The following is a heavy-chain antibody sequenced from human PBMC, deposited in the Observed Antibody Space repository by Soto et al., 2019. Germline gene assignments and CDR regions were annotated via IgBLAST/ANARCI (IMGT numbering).Heavy chain of an antibody. CDR1: GFTFSDYY. V-gene: IGHV3-11*01. D-gene: IGHD3-3*01. CDR2: ISSSGSTI. Sequence: GGSLRLSCAASGFTFSDYYMSWIRQAPGKGLEWVSYISSSGSTIYYADSVKGRFTISRDNAKNSLYLQMNSLRAEDTAVYYCARRDFWSGYLPPHYYFDYWGQGTLVTVSS. CDR3: ARRDFWSGYLPPHYYFDY. J-gene: IGHJ4*02.